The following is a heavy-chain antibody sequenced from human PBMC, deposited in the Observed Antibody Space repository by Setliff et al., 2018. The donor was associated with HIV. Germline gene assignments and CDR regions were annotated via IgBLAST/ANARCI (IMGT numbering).Heavy chain of an antibody. CDR2: INPSGGST. V-gene: IGHV1-46*01. D-gene: IGHD2-15*01. CDR3: ARVRYCSGGSCNGGGYWFDP. CDR1: GYSFTDYY. J-gene: IGHJ5*02. Sequence: ASVKVSCKASGYSFTDYYIQWVRQAPGQGLEWMGWINPSGGSTSYAQSFQDRVTMTRDTSTSTVYMELSSLRSEDTAVYYCARVRYCSGGSCNGGGYWFDPWGQGTLVTVSS.